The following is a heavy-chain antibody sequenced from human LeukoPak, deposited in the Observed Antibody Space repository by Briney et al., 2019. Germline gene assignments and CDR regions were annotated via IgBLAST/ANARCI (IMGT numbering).Heavy chain of an antibody. CDR1: GFTFSNAW. CDR3: AKDQGYYGSGSYKEYFQH. Sequence: GGSLRLSCAASGFTFSNAWMSWVRQAPGKGLEWVAVIWYDGSNKYYADSVKGRFTISRDNSKNTLYLQMNSLRAEDTAVYYCAKDQGYYGSGSYKEYFQHWGQGTLVTVSS. V-gene: IGHV3-33*06. CDR2: IWYDGSNK. D-gene: IGHD3-10*01. J-gene: IGHJ1*01.